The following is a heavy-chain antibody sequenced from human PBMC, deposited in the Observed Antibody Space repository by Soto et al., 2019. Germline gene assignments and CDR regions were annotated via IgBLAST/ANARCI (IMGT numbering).Heavy chain of an antibody. D-gene: IGHD2-2*01. J-gene: IGHJ5*02. CDR3: VRVGYCSSTSCFQFDP. Sequence: GGALRLSCAASGFTFNKDWMHWVRQAPGKGLVWVSRINNDGRSTSYADSVRGRFTISRDSAKNTLYLQMNSLRAEDTAVFYCVRVGYCSSTSCFQFDPWGQGTLVTVSS. CDR2: INNDGRST. V-gene: IGHV3-74*01. CDR1: GFTFNKDW.